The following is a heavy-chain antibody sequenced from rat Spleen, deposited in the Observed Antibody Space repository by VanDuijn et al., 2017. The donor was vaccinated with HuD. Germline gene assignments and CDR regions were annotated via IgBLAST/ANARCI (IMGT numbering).Heavy chain of an antibody. D-gene: IGHD4-1*01. Sequence: EVQLVESDGGLVQPGRSLKLSCAASGFTFSDYYMAWFRQAPTKGLEWVASISPGGGNTYYRDSVKGRFTFSRDNANSTLFLQMDSLRSEDTATYYCTRRSKTGGVEYWGQGVMVTVSS. CDR2: ISPGGGNT. V-gene: IGHV5-25*01. J-gene: IGHJ2*01. CDR3: TRRSKTGGVEY. CDR1: GFTFSDYY.